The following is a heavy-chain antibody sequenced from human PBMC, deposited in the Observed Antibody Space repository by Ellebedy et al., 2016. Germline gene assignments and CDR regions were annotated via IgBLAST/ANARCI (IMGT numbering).Heavy chain of an antibody. CDR3: ARPIVGATGGGDYYYYGMGV. J-gene: IGHJ6*02. CDR2: ISCYSGDT. D-gene: IGHD1-26*01. Sequence: ASVKVSCXASGYDFTGYGISWVRQAPGQGLEWMGWISCYSGDTNYAQKFQGRVTMTTDASTTTVYMELRSLRSDDTAVYFCARPIVGATGGGDYYYYGMGVWGQGTTVTVSS. V-gene: IGHV1-18*04. CDR1: GYDFTGYG.